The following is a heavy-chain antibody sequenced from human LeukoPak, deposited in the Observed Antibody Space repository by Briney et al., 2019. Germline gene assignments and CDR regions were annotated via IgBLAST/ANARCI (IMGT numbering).Heavy chain of an antibody. CDR3: VKVVVRYFDWLPPYDY. J-gene: IGHJ4*02. CDR2: IIPIFGIA. CDR1: GGTFSSYA. D-gene: IGHD3-9*01. Sequence: GASVKVSCKASGGTFSSYAISWVRQAPGQGLEWMGRIIPIFGIANYAQKFQGRVTITADKSTSTAYMELSSLRAEDTAVYYCVKVVVRYFDWLPPYDYWGQGTLVTVSS. V-gene: IGHV1-69*04.